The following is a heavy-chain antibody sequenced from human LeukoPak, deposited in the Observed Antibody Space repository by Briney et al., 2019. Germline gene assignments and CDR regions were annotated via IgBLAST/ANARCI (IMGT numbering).Heavy chain of an antibody. J-gene: IGHJ4*02. D-gene: IGHD5-18*01. CDR1: GYTFTNFR. CDR2: ISAYNGNT. CDR3: AKSKDTAMGN. V-gene: IGHV1-18*01. Sequence: ASVKVSCKASGYTFTNFRISWVRQAPGQGLEWMGWISAYNGNTNYAQKFQGRVTMTTDTSTTTAYMDLRSLRSDDTAVYYCAKSKDTAMGNWGQGTLVTVSS.